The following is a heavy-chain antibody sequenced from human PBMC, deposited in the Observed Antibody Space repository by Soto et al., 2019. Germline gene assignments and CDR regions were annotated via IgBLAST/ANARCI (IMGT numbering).Heavy chain of an antibody. CDR2: IWYDGSNK. CDR3: ARGYYDSSGYDYFDY. Sequence: QVQLVESGGGVVQPGRSLRLSCAASGFTFSSYGMHWVRQAPGKGLEWVAVIWYDGSNKYYEDSVKGRFTISRDNSKNTLYLQMNSLRAEDTAVYYCARGYYDSSGYDYFDYWVQGTLVTVSS. CDR1: GFTFSSYG. V-gene: IGHV3-33*01. J-gene: IGHJ4*02. D-gene: IGHD3-22*01.